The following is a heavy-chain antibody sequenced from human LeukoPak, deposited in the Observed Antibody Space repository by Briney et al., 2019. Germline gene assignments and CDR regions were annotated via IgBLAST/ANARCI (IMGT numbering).Heavy chain of an antibody. D-gene: IGHD3-16*01. Sequence: GGSLRLSCAASGFTFSSYAMHWVRQAPGKGLEWVAVISYDGRNKYYADSVKGRFTISRDNSKNTLYLQMNSLRAEDTAVYYCARALGHYYDSQNXXXDYWGQGTLVTVSS. V-gene: IGHV3-30-3*01. CDR3: ARALGHYYDSQNXXXDY. CDR2: ISYDGRNK. CDR1: GFTFSSYA. J-gene: IGHJ4*02.